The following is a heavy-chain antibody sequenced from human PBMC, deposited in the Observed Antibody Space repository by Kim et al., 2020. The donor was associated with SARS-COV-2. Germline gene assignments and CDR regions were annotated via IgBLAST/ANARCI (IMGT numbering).Heavy chain of an antibody. Sequence: SETLSLTCTVSGGSISSYYWSWIRQPPGKGLEWIGYIYYSGSTNYNPSLKGRVTISVDTSKNQFSLKLSSVTAADTAVYYCARTRRWYLPFDYWGQGTLVTVSS. V-gene: IGHV4-59*13. CDR1: GGSISSYY. CDR2: IYYSGST. J-gene: IGHJ4*02. D-gene: IGHD6-13*01. CDR3: ARTRRWYLPFDY.